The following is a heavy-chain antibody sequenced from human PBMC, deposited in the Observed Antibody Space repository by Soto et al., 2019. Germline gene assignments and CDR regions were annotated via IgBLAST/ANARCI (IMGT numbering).Heavy chain of an antibody. D-gene: IGHD2-2*01. CDR1: GFTFSSYA. CDR2: ISSNGGST. V-gene: IGHV3-64D*08. Sequence: GGSLRLSCSASGFTFSSYAMHWVRQAPGKGLEYVSAISSNGGSTYYADSVKGRFTISRDNSKNTLYLQMSSLRAEDTAVYYCVKVGRIVVVPAAMFDAFDIWGQGTMVTVSS. J-gene: IGHJ3*02. CDR3: VKVGRIVVVPAAMFDAFDI.